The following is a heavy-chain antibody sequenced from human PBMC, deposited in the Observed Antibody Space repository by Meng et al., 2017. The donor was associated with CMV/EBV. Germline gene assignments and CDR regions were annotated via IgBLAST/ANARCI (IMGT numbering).Heavy chain of an antibody. CDR2: ISGGGGST. V-gene: IGHV3-23*01. J-gene: IGHJ4*02. CDR1: GFTFSSYA. Sequence: GGSLRLSCAASGFTFSSYAMSWVRQAPGKGLEWVSAISGGGGSTYYADSVKGRFTISRDNAKNSLYLQMNSLRAEDTAVYYCWRFGVSQGFDYWGQGTLVTVSS. CDR3: WRFGVSQGFDY. D-gene: IGHD3-10*01.